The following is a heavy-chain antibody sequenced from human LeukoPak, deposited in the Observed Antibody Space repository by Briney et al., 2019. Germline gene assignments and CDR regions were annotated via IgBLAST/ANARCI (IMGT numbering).Heavy chain of an antibody. CDR2: IYYSGST. CDR1: GGSISSYY. V-gene: IGHV4-59*08. D-gene: IGHD6-19*01. CDR3: ASKRIAVAGDIPPDAFDI. Sequence: KPSETLSLTCTVSGGSISSYYWSWIRQPPGKGLEWIGYIYYSGSTNYNPSLKSRVTISVDTSKNQFSLKLSSVTAADTAVYYCASKRIAVAGDIPPDAFDIWGQGTMVTVSS. J-gene: IGHJ3*02.